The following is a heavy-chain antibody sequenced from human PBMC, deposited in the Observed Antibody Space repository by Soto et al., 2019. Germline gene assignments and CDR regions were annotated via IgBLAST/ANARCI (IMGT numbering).Heavy chain of an antibody. Sequence: SETLSLTCTVSGGSISSYYWSWIRQPPGKGLEWIGYIYYSGSTNYNPSLKSRVTISVDTSKNQFSLKLSSVTAADTAVYYCARAAAGIRSFNFDYWGQGTLVTVSS. V-gene: IGHV4-59*01. D-gene: IGHD6-13*01. CDR1: GGSISSYY. J-gene: IGHJ4*02. CDR2: IYYSGST. CDR3: ARAAAGIRSFNFDY.